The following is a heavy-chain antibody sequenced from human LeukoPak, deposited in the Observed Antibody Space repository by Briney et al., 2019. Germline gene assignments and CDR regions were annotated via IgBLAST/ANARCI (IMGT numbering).Heavy chain of an antibody. D-gene: IGHD5-18*01. J-gene: IGHJ4*02. CDR1: GGSFSGYY. CDR3: ARGGGIQLWLRGFDY. CDR2: INHSGST. V-gene: IGHV4-34*01. Sequence: SETLSLTCAVYGGSFSGYYWSWIRQPPGKGLEWIGEINHSGSTNYNPSLKSRVTISVDTSKNPFSLKVSSVTAADTAVYYCARGGGIQLWLRGFDYWGQGTLVTVSS.